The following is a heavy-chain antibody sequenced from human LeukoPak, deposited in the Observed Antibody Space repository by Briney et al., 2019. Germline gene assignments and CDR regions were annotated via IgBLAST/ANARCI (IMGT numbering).Heavy chain of an antibody. D-gene: IGHD6-13*01. Sequence: GGSLRLSCAASGFTFSSYSMNWVRQAPGKGLEWVSYIGASSSPIYYVDSVKGRFTISRDNAKNSLYLQMNSLRSEDTAVYYCARGRIAAAGTRFDYWGQGTLVTVSS. CDR3: ARGRIAAAGTRFDY. V-gene: IGHV3-48*04. J-gene: IGHJ4*02. CDR1: GFTFSSYS. CDR2: IGASSSPI.